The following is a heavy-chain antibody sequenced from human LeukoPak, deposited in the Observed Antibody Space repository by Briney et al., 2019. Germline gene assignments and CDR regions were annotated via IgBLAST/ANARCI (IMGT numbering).Heavy chain of an antibody. CDR3: ARARDRSYSYDSSGFYTSDWHFDL. J-gene: IGHJ2*01. D-gene: IGHD3-22*01. CDR2: IHYSGST. V-gene: IGHV4-59*01. Sequence: KPSETLSLTCTVSGGSISGYYWSWIRQPPGKGLEWIAYIHYSGSTNYNPSLKSRVTISVDTSKNQFSLKLTSITAADTAVYYCARARDRSYSYDSSGFYTSDWHFDLWGRGTLVTVSS. CDR1: GGSISGYY.